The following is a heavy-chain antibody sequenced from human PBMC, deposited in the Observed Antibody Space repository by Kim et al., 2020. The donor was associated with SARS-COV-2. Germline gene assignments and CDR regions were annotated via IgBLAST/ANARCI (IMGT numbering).Heavy chain of an antibody. CDR3: AKNPSYDL. V-gene: IGHV3-23*01. Sequence: GGSLRLSCAASGFTFSSFAMTWVRQAPGKGLEWVSTIGPAGVSTNYADSVKGRFTISRDNSKNTLSLQMNSLRAEDTAVYYCAKNPSYDLWGRGTLVTVS. CDR2: IGPAGVST. J-gene: IGHJ2*01. CDR1: GFTFSSFA.